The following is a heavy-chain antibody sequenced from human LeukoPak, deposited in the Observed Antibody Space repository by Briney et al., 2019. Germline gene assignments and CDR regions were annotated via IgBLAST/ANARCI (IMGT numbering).Heavy chain of an antibody. CDR2: IYYSGST. D-gene: IGHD3-10*01. CDR1: GGSISSGDYY. CDR3: ARSYGSGSYYNGPIDY. V-gene: IGHV4-30-4*01. J-gene: IGHJ4*03. Sequence: SQTLFLTCTVSGGSISSGDYYWSWIRQPPGKGLEWIGYIYYSGSTYYNPSLKSRVTISVDTSKNQFSLKLSSVTAADTAVYYCARSYGSGSYYNGPIDYWGQGTLVTVSS.